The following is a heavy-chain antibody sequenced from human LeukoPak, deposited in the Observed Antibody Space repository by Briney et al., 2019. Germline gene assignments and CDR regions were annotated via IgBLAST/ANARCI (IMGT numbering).Heavy chain of an antibody. Sequence: GASVKVSCKASGYTXTDYYLHWVRQAPGHGLDWMGWINPKTGVTKYAQNFQGRVTMTRDTSISTAYMEVSRLRSDDTAVFYCARDLAMYSPDLDYWGQGTLVTVSS. CDR1: GYTXTDYY. CDR3: ARDLAMYSPDLDY. V-gene: IGHV1-2*02. J-gene: IGHJ4*02. D-gene: IGHD1-26*01. CDR2: INPKTGVT.